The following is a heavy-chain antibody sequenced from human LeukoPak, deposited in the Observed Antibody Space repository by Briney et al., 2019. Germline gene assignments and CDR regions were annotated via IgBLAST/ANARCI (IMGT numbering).Heavy chain of an antibody. Sequence: PGGSLRLSCAASGFTFDDYTMHWVRQAPGKGLEWVSLISWDGGSTYYADSVKGRFTISRDNSKNSLYLQMNSLRAEDTAVYYCARDRLYSGYDPLDYWGQGTLVTVSS. V-gene: IGHV3-43*01. CDR3: ARDRLYSGYDPLDY. J-gene: IGHJ4*02. CDR2: ISWDGGST. CDR1: GFTFDDYT. D-gene: IGHD5-12*01.